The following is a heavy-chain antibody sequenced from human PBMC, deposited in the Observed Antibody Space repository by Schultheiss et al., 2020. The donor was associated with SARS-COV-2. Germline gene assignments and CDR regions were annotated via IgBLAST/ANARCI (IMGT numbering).Heavy chain of an antibody. CDR1: GYTFTSYG. D-gene: IGHD2-8*01. J-gene: IGHJ4*02. CDR3: ARDPYGVWPNFDY. V-gene: IGHV1-18*01. CDR2: INPNSGGT. Sequence: ASVKVSCKASGYTFTSYGISWVRQAPGQGLEWMGWINPNSGGTNYAQKFQGRVTMTRDTSTSTAYMELRSLRSDDTAVYYCARDPYGVWPNFDYWGQGTLVTVSS.